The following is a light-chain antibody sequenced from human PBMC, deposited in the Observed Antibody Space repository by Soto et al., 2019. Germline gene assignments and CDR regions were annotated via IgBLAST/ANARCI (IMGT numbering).Light chain of an antibody. CDR1: QDIYSW. V-gene: IGKV1-5*01. CDR2: DDS. CDR3: QRYISNSRT. Sequence: DIQLTQSPSTLSASVGDRVTITCRASQDIYSWVAWYQQNPGKATKFLIYDDSILQSGVPSRFSGSGSGTEFTLTLRSLQTGEFATYYCQRYISNSRTFGQGTRV. J-gene: IGKJ1*01.